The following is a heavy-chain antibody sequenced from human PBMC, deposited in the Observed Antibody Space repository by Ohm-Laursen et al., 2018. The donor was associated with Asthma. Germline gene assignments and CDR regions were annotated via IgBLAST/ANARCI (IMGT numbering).Heavy chain of an antibody. J-gene: IGHJ4*02. Sequence: SVKVSCKASGFTFTSSAVQWVRQARGQRLEWIGWIVVGSGNTNYAQKFQERVTITRDMSTSTAYMELSSLRSEDTAVYYCAADRHSSMVRGAHFDFWGQGTLVTVSS. CDR3: AADRHSSMVRGAHFDF. CDR1: GFTFTSSA. CDR2: IVVGSGNT. D-gene: IGHD3-10*01. V-gene: IGHV1-58*01.